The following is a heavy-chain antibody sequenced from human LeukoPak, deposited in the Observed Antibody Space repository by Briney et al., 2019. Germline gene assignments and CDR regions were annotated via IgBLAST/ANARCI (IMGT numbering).Heavy chain of an antibody. Sequence: ASVKVSCKASGYTFTGYYMHWVRQAPGQGLEWMGWINPNSGGTNYAQKFQGRVTMTRDTSISTAYMELSRLRSDDTAVYYCAGLRASAATPGYYFDYWGQGTLVTVSS. CDR1: GYTFTGYY. CDR3: AGLRASAATPGYYFDY. CDR2: INPNSGGT. D-gene: IGHD2-15*01. J-gene: IGHJ4*02. V-gene: IGHV1-2*02.